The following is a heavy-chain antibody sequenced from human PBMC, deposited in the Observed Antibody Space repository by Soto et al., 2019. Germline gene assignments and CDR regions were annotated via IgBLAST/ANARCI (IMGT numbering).Heavy chain of an antibody. D-gene: IGHD6-13*01. CDR1: GFTFSDYY. Sequence: RLSCAASGFTFSDYYMSWIRQAPGKGLEWVSYISSSSSYTNYADSVKGRFTISRDNAKNSLYLQMNSLRAEDTAVYYCARGSQFAAAEPRRQYYFDYWGQGTLVTVSS. J-gene: IGHJ4*02. CDR3: ARGSQFAAAEPRRQYYFDY. V-gene: IGHV3-11*05. CDR2: ISSSSSYT.